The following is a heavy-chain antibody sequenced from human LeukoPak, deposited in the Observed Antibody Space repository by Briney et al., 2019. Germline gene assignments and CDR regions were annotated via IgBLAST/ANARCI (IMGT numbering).Heavy chain of an antibody. D-gene: IGHD5-12*01. CDR3: ARLRTDSGYDYMYFHH. CDR2: IDPSDSYT. Sequence: GGSLKISCKGSGYRFSSYWISWVRQMPGKGLGCGGRIDPSDSYTSYSPSFEGHVTISADESTSTAYLQWSSLKASDTAMYYCARLRTDSGYDYMYFHHWGQGTLVTVSS. J-gene: IGHJ1*01. CDR1: GYRFSSYW. V-gene: IGHV5-10-1*01.